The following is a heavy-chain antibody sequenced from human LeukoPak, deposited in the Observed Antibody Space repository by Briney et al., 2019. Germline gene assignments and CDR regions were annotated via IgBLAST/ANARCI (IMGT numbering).Heavy chain of an antibody. Sequence: PSETLSLTCTVSGVSINSNSYYWGWIRQPPGKGLEWIGNIYYSGSTYYNPSLKSRVTMAVDPSNNQFSLKLNSVTDTDTAVFFCARGTNTGSYSYWGQGTLVTVSS. CDR2: IYYSGST. D-gene: IGHD1-26*01. CDR1: GVSINSNSYY. CDR3: ARGTNTGSYSY. V-gene: IGHV4-39*01. J-gene: IGHJ4*02.